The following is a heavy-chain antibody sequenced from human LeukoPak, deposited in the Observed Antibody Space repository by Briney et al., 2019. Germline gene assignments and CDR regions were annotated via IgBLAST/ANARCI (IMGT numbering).Heavy chain of an antibody. Sequence: GGSLRLSCAASGFTFSSYWMSWVRQAPGKGLEWVANIKQDGREKYYVDSVKGRFTISRDNAKNSLYLQMNSLRAEDTAVYYCARLTYYYGSGSYGPGYYFDYWGQGTLVTVSS. CDR2: IKQDGREK. D-gene: IGHD3-10*01. J-gene: IGHJ4*02. V-gene: IGHV3-7*01. CDR3: ARLTYYYGSGSYGPGYYFDY. CDR1: GFTFSSYW.